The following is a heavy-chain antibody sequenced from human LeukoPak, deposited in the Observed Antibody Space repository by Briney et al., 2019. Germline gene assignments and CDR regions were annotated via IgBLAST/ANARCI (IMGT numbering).Heavy chain of an antibody. V-gene: IGHV4-4*02. Sequence: PSETLSLTCAVSGGSISSSNWWSWVRQPPGKGLEWIGEIYHSGRTNYTPSLKSRVTISVDKSKNQLSLKLSSVTAADTAGYYCARDNYDNSGYYFDYWGQGTLVTVSS. CDR3: ARDNYDNSGYYFDY. J-gene: IGHJ4*02. D-gene: IGHD3-22*01. CDR2: IYHSGRT. CDR1: GGSISSSNW.